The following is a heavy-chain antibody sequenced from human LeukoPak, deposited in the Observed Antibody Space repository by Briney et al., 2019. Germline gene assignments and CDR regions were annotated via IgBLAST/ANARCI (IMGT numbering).Heavy chain of an antibody. D-gene: IGHD2-2*01. Sequence: GASVKVSCKASGYTFTGYYMHWVRQAPGQGLEWMGWINPNSGGTNYAQKFQGRVTMTRDTSISTAYMELSRLRSDDTAVYYCARGAIVVVVPAAHKNWFDPWGRGTLVTVSS. J-gene: IGHJ5*02. CDR3: ARGAIVVVVPAAHKNWFDP. V-gene: IGHV1-2*02. CDR2: INPNSGGT. CDR1: GYTFTGYY.